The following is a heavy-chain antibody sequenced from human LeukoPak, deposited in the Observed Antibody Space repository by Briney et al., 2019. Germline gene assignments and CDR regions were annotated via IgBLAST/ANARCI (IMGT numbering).Heavy chain of an antibody. V-gene: IGHV4-61*02. CDR2: ISSSGST. J-gene: IGHJ3*02. CDR3: AIGADSYDSSGAFDI. D-gene: IGHD3-22*01. Sequence: SETLSLTCTVSGDSISSGDYYWSWIRQPAGKGLEWIGRISSSGSTNYNPSLKSRVPLSVDTSKTQFCLKLSSVPAADTAVYFCAIGADSYDSSGAFDIWGQGTMVTVSS. CDR1: GDSISSGDYY.